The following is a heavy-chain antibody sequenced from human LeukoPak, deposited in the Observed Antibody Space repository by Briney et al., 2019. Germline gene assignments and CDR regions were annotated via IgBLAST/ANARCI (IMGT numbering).Heavy chain of an antibody. J-gene: IGHJ6*03. CDR1: GLTFKNYG. D-gene: IGHD1-20*01. V-gene: IGHV3-30*03. CDR3: ARTSITGPYPIFYYYYYMDV. CDR2: ISYDGNSK. Sequence: GTSLRLSCAASGLTFKNYGMHWVRQAPGKGLEWVAFISYDGNSKYYPDSVKGRFTVSRDKSKNTLYLQMNSLRAEDTAVYYCARTSITGPYPIFYYYYYMDVWGKGTTVTVSS.